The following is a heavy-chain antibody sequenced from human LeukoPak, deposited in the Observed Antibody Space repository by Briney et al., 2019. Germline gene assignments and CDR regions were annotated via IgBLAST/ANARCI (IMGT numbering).Heavy chain of an antibody. Sequence: PSETLSLTCTVSGGSISSYYWSWIRQPPGKGLKWIGYIYTSGSTNYNPSLKSRVTISVDTSKNQFSLKLSSVTAADTAVYYCARLHGGNSGIWFDPWGQGTLVTVSS. CDR3: ARLHGGNSGIWFDP. J-gene: IGHJ5*02. D-gene: IGHD4-23*01. CDR1: GGSISSYY. V-gene: IGHV4-4*09. CDR2: IYTSGST.